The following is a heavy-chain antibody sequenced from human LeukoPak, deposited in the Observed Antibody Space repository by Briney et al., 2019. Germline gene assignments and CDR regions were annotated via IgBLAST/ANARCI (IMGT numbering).Heavy chain of an antibody. J-gene: IGHJ4*02. CDR3: PGRKTPMNPLTG. CDR1: GASFSDYF. Sequence: SETLSPTCAVYGASFSDYFWNWIRQPPGKGLEWIGEINHRGITNYNPSLKSRVTISVDTSKNQFSLILTSVTAADTAVYYCPGRKTPMNPLTGWGQGTLVTVSS. V-gene: IGHV4-34*01. CDR2: INHRGIT. D-gene: IGHD3-9*01.